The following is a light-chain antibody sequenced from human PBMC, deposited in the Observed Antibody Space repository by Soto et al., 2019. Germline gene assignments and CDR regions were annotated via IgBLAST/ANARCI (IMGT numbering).Light chain of an antibody. J-gene: IGKJ3*01. CDR1: QSVSTY. CDR3: QQRSTLPYT. Sequence: EIVLTQSPATLSLSPGERATLSCRASQSVSTYLAWYQQKPGQAPRLLIHDASNRTTGIPARFSGSGSGTDFTLTISSLEPEDFAVYYCQQRSTLPYTFGPGNKVDV. V-gene: IGKV3-11*01. CDR2: DAS.